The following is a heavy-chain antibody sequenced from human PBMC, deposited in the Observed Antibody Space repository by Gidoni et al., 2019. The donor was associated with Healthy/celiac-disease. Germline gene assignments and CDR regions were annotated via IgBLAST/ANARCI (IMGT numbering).Heavy chain of an antibody. J-gene: IGHJ6*02. CDR1: GYTFTGYY. D-gene: IGHD4-4*01. Sequence: QVQLVQSGAEVKKPGASVKVSCKASGYTFTGYYMTWVRQAPGQGLEWMGWINPNSGGTNDAQKFQGRVTMTRDTSISTAYMELSRLRSDDTAVYYCARGNSNYGGWYYYYYGMDVWGQGTTVTVSS. CDR3: ARGNSNYGGWYYYYYGMDV. V-gene: IGHV1-2*02. CDR2: INPNSGGT.